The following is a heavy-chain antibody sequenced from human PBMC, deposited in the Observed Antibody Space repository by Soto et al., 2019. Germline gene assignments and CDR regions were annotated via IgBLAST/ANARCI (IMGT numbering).Heavy chain of an antibody. V-gene: IGHV3-23*01. CDR3: ANPIPKTGTTFGF. D-gene: IGHD1-1*01. Sequence: PGGSLRLSCVASGFTLSTCAMAWVRQAPGEGLEWVSAISGSGDDTFYADSMKGRFTISRDNSKDTLYLQINSLRAEDTAVYYCANPIPKTGTTFGFWGQGTLVTVSS. CDR1: GFTLSTCA. CDR2: ISGSGDDT. J-gene: IGHJ4*02.